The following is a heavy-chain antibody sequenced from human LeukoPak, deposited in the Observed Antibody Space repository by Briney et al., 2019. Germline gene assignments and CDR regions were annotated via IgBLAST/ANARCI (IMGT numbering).Heavy chain of an antibody. D-gene: IGHD3-22*01. CDR1: GFTFSSYA. Sequence: GGSLRLSCAPSGFTFSSYAMSWLRQAPAKGLEGVSAISGSGGSTYYADSVKGRFTISRDNSKNTLSLQMNRLRAEDRAVYYCAKGHYDSIGYYRYYFDYWGQGTLVTVP. V-gene: IGHV3-23*01. CDR3: AKGHYDSIGYYRYYFDY. J-gene: IGHJ4*02. CDR2: ISGSGGST.